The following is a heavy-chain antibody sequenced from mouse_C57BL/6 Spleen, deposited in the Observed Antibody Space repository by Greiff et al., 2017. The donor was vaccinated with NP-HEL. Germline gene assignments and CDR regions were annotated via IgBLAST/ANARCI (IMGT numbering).Heavy chain of an antibody. D-gene: IGHD1-1*01. CDR1: GFNIKDDY. Sequence: EVQLQQSGAELVRPGASVKLSCTASGFNIKDDYMHWVKQRPEQGLEWIGWIDPENGDTEYASKFQGKATITADTSSNTAYLQLSSLTSEDTAVYYCTTLLYYGSSYGAMDYWGQGTSVTVSS. CDR3: TTLLYYGSSYGAMDY. CDR2: IDPENGDT. J-gene: IGHJ4*01. V-gene: IGHV14-4*01.